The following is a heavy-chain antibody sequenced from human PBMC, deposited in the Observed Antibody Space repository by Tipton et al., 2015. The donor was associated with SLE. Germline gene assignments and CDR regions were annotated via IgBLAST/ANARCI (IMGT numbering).Heavy chain of an antibody. J-gene: IGHJ6*03. Sequence: VQLVQSGAEVKKPGASVKVSCKASGYTFTTYYIHWVRQAPGQGLEWMGIFDPSGGSANYAQKLQGRVTMTTDTSTSTAYMELRSLRSDDTAVYYCARRTPETRGYYYYMDVWGKGTTVTVSS. CDR2: FDPSGGSA. CDR1: GYTFTTYY. D-gene: IGHD1-14*01. V-gene: IGHV1-46*01. CDR3: ARRTPETRGYYYYMDV.